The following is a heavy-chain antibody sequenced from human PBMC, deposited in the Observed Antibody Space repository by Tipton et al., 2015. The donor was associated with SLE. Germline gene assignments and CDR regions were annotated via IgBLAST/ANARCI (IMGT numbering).Heavy chain of an antibody. CDR2: ISTRGSTI. D-gene: IGHD3-3*02. V-gene: IGHV3-48*03. CDR3: ARAFKVDY. Sequence: GSLRLSCAASGFPFSSYDMNWVRQAPGKGLEWVSYISTRGSTIYYADSAKGRFTISRDNAKNSLFLQMSRLRAEDTAVYYCARAFKVDYWGQGTPVTVSS. CDR1: GFPFSSYD. J-gene: IGHJ4*02.